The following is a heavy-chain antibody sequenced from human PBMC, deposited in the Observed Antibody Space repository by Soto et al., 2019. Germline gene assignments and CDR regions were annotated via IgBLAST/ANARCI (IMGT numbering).Heavy chain of an antibody. CDR2: IYYTGTT. J-gene: IGHJ4*02. CDR3: ARLGGYYQAFDS. V-gene: IGHV4-59*08. D-gene: IGHD3-22*01. CDR1: NGSISSYY. Sequence: PSETLSLTCSVSNGSISSYYWSWIRQPPGKGLEWIGYIYYTGTTNYNPSLKSRVTVSVDSSKNQFSLKLDSVTAADTAVYYCARLGGYYQAFDSWGQGTLVTVSS.